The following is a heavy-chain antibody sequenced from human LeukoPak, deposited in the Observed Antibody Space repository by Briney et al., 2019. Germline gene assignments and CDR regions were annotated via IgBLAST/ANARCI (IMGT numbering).Heavy chain of an antibody. CDR3: ARIIRAGLDY. CDR2: ISSSSSYI. D-gene: IGHD3-3*02. Sequence: GGSLRLSCAASGFTFSSYSMNWVRQAPGKGLEWVSSISSSSSYIYYADSVKGRFTISRGNAKNSLYLQMNSLRAEDTAVYYCARIIRAGLDYWGQGTLVTVSS. J-gene: IGHJ4*02. CDR1: GFTFSSYS. V-gene: IGHV3-21*01.